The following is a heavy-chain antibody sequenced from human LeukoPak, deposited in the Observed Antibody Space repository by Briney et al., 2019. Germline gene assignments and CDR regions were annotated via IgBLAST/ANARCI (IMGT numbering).Heavy chain of an antibody. Sequence: GGSLRVSCAASGFTFSSYAMHWVRQAPGNGLEYVSAISSNGGSTYYANSVKGRFTISRDNSKNTLYLQMGSLRAEDMAVYYCARAPGSGYDYWGQGTLVTVSS. CDR2: ISSNGGST. V-gene: IGHV3-64*01. CDR1: GFTFSSYA. J-gene: IGHJ4*02. D-gene: IGHD3-3*01. CDR3: ARAPGSGYDY.